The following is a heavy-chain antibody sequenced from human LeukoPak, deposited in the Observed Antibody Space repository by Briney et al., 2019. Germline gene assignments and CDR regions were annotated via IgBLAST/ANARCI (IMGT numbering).Heavy chain of an antibody. D-gene: IGHD2-15*01. CDR2: IGTAGDT. J-gene: IGHJ4*02. Sequence: GGSLRLSCAASGFTFSNYDMHWVRQATGKGLEWVSAIGTAGDTYYQGSVRGRFTMSRGNAKNSLYLQMNSLTAGDTAVYYCARGADTHFDYWGQGILVTVSS. CDR3: ARGADTHFDY. V-gene: IGHV3-13*04. CDR1: GFTFSNYD.